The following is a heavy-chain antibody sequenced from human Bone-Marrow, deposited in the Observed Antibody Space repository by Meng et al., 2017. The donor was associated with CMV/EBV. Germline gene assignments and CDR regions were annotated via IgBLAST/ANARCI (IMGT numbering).Heavy chain of an antibody. CDR2: ISAYNGNT. V-gene: IGHV1-18*01. J-gene: IGHJ3*02. D-gene: IGHD2-2*01. CDR3: ARGPYCSSTSCYGLRAFDI. CDR1: GYTFTSYG. Sequence: ASVKVSCKASGYTFTSYGISWVRQAPGQGLEWMGWISAYNGNTNYAQKLQGRVTMTTDTSTSTAYMDLRSLRSDDTAVYYCARGPYCSSTSCYGLRAFDIWGQGTMVTVSS.